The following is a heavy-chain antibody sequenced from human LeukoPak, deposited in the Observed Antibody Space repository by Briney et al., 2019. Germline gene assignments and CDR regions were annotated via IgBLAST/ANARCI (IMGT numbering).Heavy chain of an antibody. V-gene: IGHV3-64*01. Sequence: GGSLRLSCAASGFTLSSYAMHWVRQAPGKGLEYVSAISYNGGSTYYANSVKGRFTIPRDNSKNTLYLQMGSLRTEDMAVYYCARRPYSGTYYVDYWGQGTLVTVSS. CDR2: ISYNGGST. D-gene: IGHD1-26*01. CDR3: ARRPYSGTYYVDY. CDR1: GFTLSSYA. J-gene: IGHJ4*02.